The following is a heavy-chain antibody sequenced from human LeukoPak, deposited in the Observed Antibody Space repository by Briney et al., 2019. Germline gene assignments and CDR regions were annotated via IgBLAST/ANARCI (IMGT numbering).Heavy chain of an antibody. V-gene: IGHV4-59*01. CDR2: IYYRVTS. J-gene: IGHJ4*02. Sequence: KASETLSLTCTVSGDSISTYYWSWIRQPPGKGLEWIGYIYYRVTSDYNPSLKSRVTMSVDMSTRQISLKLSSVTAADTAVYYCASEGYDSSGPPTDYWGQGTLVTVSS. CDR3: ASEGYDSSGPPTDY. CDR1: GDSISTYY. D-gene: IGHD3-22*01.